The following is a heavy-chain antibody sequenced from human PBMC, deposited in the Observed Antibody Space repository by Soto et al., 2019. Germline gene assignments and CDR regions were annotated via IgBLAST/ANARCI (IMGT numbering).Heavy chain of an antibody. V-gene: IGHV3-30-3*01. Sequence: GGSLRLSCAASGFTFSSYAMHWVRQAPGKGLEWVAVISYDGSNKYYADSVKGRFTISRDNSKNTLYLQMNSLRAEDTAVYYCESDREYPIKIFGVDRHYYYGMDVWGQGTTVTVSS. D-gene: IGHD3-3*01. CDR1: GFTFSSYA. CDR3: ESDREYPIKIFGVDRHYYYGMDV. J-gene: IGHJ6*02. CDR2: ISYDGSNK.